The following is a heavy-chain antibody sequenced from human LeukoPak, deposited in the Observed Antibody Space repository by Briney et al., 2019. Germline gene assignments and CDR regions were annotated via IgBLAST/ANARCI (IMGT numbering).Heavy chain of an antibody. CDR1: GFTFNIYA. Sequence: PGGSLRLSCAASGFTFNIYAMSWVRQAPGKGLEWVSSITSSGDVTFYADSVKDRFTISRDNSKNTLYLQMNSLRAEDTAVYYCARDRGSTFDYWGQGTLVTVSS. D-gene: IGHD3-10*01. CDR2: ITSSGDVT. V-gene: IGHV3-23*01. CDR3: ARDRGSTFDY. J-gene: IGHJ4*02.